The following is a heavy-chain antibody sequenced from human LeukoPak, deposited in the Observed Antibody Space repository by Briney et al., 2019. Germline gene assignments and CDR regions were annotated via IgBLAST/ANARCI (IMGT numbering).Heavy chain of an antibody. CDR3: AIGSRQKLGLSRY. J-gene: IGHJ1*01. CDR2: ISGSGTNT. Sequence: GGSLRLSCAASGFTFSSYVMSWVRQAPGKGLEWVSGISGSGTNTYYADSVKGRFTISRDNSKSTLYLQVDSLRVDDTAVYYCAIGSRQKLGLSRYWGQGTGVTLSS. D-gene: IGHD3/OR15-3a*01. V-gene: IGHV3-23*01. CDR1: GFTFSSYV.